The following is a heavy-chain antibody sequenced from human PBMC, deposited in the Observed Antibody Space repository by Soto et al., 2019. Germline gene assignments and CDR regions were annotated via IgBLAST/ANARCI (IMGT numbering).Heavy chain of an antibody. D-gene: IGHD3-22*01. CDR1: GFTFSSYA. CDR2: ISGSGGST. J-gene: IGHJ5*02. Sequence: EVQLLESGGGLVQPGGSLRLSCAASGFTFSSYAMSWVRQAPGKGLGWVSAISGSGGSTYYADSVKGRFTISRDNSKNTLYLQMNSLRAEDTAVYYCAKDSGYYDSSGYFGFDPWGQGTLVTVSS. CDR3: AKDSGYYDSSGYFGFDP. V-gene: IGHV3-23*01.